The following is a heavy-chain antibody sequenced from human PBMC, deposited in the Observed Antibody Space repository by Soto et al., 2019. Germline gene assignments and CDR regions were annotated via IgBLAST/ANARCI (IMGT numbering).Heavy chain of an antibody. CDR3: RGGDIVLVPAAMGRDWYFDL. Sequence: QLQLQESGPGLVKPSETLSLTCTVSGGSISSSSYYWGWIRQPPGKGLEWIGSIYYSGSTYYNPSLKSRVTLSAHTSKNQFSLMLSSVTAADTAVYYCRGGDIVLVPAAMGRDWYFDLWGRGTLVTVSS. V-gene: IGHV4-39*01. CDR2: IYYSGST. CDR1: GGSISSSSYY. J-gene: IGHJ2*01. D-gene: IGHD2-2*01.